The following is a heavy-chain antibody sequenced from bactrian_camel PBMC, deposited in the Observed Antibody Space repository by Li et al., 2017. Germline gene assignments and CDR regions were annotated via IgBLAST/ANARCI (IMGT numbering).Heavy chain of an antibody. CDR2: INSGGANT. J-gene: IGHJ4*01. Sequence: VQLVESGGGLVQPGGSLRLSCAASGFTFSRYAMSWVRQAPGKGLEWVSSINSGGANTYYADSVKGRFSISRDDAKNMVYLEMNSLQNEDTAMYYCAQIATLRLSYWGQGTQV. CDR1: GFTFSRYA. CDR3: AQIATLRLSY. V-gene: IGHV3S40*01. D-gene: IGHD4*01.